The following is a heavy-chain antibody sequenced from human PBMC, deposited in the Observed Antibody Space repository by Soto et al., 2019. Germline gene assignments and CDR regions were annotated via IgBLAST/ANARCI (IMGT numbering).Heavy chain of an antibody. J-gene: IGHJ3*02. D-gene: IGHD3-22*01. V-gene: IGHV1-18*01. CDR1: GYTFTSYG. Sequence: ASVKVSCKASGYTFTSYGISWVRQAPGQGLEWMGWISAYNGNTNYAQKLQGRVTMTTDTSTSTAYMELRSLRSDDTAAYYCARARLALYDTSGYYYGPRPDAFDIWGQGTMVTVSS. CDR2: ISAYNGNT. CDR3: ARARLALYDTSGYYYGPRPDAFDI.